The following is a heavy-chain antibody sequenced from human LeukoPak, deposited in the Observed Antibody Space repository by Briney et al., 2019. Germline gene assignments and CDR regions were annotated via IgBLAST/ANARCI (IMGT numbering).Heavy chain of an antibody. V-gene: IGHV4-34*01. CDR2: INHSGST. CDR3: ARGLYYYYGMDV. CDR1: GGSFSGYY. Sequence: SETLSLTCAVYGGSFSGYYWSWIRQPPGKGLEWIGEINHSGSTNYNPSLKSRVTISVDTSKNQFSLKLSSVTAADTAVYYCARGLYYYYGMDVWGQGTTVTVSS. J-gene: IGHJ6*02.